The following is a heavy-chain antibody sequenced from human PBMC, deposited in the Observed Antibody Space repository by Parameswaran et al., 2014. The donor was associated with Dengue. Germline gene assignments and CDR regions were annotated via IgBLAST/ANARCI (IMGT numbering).Heavy chain of an antibody. J-gene: IGHJ4*02. CDR3: ARLPSPADTACDY. Sequence: WIRQPPGKGLEWMGIIYPGDSDTRYSPSFQGQVTISADKSISTAYLQWSSLKASDTAMYYCARLPSPADTACDYWGQGTLVTVSS. V-gene: IGHV5-51*01. D-gene: IGHD5-18*01. CDR2: IYPGDSDT.